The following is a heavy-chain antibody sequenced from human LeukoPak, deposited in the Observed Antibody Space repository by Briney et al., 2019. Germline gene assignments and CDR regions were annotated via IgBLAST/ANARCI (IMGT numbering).Heavy chain of an antibody. J-gene: IGHJ4*02. Sequence: SETLSLTCTVSGGSISSSSNYWDWIRQPPGKGLEWIGSMSYRGSTYYNPSLKSRVTISVDTSRNQFSLRLSSVTAADTAVYYCARVSGYNWIDYWGQGTLVTVSS. CDR2: MSYRGST. V-gene: IGHV4-39*07. CDR3: ARVSGYNWIDY. CDR1: GGSISSSSNY. D-gene: IGHD5-24*01.